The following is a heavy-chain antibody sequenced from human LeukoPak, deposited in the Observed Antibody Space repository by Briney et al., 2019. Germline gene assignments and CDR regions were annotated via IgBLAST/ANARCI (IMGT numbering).Heavy chain of an antibody. CDR1: GGSISSSNW. Sequence: PSGTLSLTCAVSGGSISSSNWWSWVRQPPGKGLEWIGEIYHSGSTNYNPSLKSRVTISVDKSKNQFSLKLSSVTAADTAVYYCARRPGKITISGVVPHYFDYWGQGILVTVSS. J-gene: IGHJ4*02. D-gene: IGHD3-3*01. CDR2: IYHSGST. CDR3: ARRPGKITISGVVPHYFDY. V-gene: IGHV4-4*02.